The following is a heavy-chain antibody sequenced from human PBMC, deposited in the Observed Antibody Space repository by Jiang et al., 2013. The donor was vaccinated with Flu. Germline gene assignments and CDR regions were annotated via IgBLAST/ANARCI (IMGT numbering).Heavy chain of an antibody. V-gene: IGHV1-2*04. D-gene: IGHD3-22*01. J-gene: IGHJ4*02. CDR3: AREDPYDSSGYYNY. CDR2: INPNSGGT. Sequence: YTFTGYYMHWVRQAPGQGLEWMGWINPNSGGTNYAQKFQGWVTMTRDTSISTAYMELSRLRSDDTAVYYCAREDPYDSSGYYNYWGQGTLVTVSS. CDR1: YTFTGYY.